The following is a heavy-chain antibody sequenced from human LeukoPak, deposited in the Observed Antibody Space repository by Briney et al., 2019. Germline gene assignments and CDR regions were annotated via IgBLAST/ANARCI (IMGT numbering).Heavy chain of an antibody. CDR2: IYYSGST. Sequence: SETLSLTCTVSGGSISSSSYYWGWIRQPPGKALEWIGSIYYSGSTYYNPSLKSRVTISVDTSKNQFSLKLSSVTAADTAVYYCARDQGARARCDYWGQGTLVTVSS. V-gene: IGHV4-39*07. CDR3: ARDQGARARCDY. CDR1: GGSISSSSYY. J-gene: IGHJ4*02. D-gene: IGHD4-17*01.